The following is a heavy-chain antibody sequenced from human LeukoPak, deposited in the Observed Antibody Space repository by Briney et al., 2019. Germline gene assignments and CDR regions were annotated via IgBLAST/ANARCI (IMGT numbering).Heavy chain of an antibody. CDR2: IIPILGIA. Sequence: EASVKVSCKASGGTFSSYAISWVRLAPGQGLEWMGRIIPILGIANYAQKFQGRVTITADKSTSTAYMELSSLRSEDTAVYYCARNRDYYDSSGTLWYDAFDIWGQGTMVTVSS. CDR1: GGTFSSYA. J-gene: IGHJ3*02. V-gene: IGHV1-69*04. D-gene: IGHD3-22*01. CDR3: ARNRDYYDSSGTLWYDAFDI.